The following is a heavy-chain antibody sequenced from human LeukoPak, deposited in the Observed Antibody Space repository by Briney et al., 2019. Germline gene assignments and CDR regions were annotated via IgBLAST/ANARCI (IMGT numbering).Heavy chain of an antibody. Sequence: GASVKVSCKASGYTFTGYYLHWVRQAPGQGLEWMAWINPNSGGTSHAQKFRGRVTMARDTSISTAYMELSRLRSDDTAVYYCARGRSVTVPETTKLFDQWGQGTLVTVSS. V-gene: IGHV1-2*02. D-gene: IGHD1-7*01. CDR3: ARGRSVTVPETTKLFDQ. CDR1: GYTFTGYY. CDR2: INPNSGGT. J-gene: IGHJ4*02.